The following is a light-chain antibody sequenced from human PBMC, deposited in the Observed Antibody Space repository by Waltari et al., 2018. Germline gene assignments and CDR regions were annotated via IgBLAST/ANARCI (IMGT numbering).Light chain of an antibody. J-gene: IGKJ1*01. V-gene: IGKV3-15*01. CDR3: QQYNNWPPGT. Sequence: ETVVTQSPATLSMSPGERATLSCRTSQTIGTSLVWYQQRPGQAPRLLIYRASTRATGIPDRFSGSGSETEFTLTISSLQSEDIAVYYCQQYNNWPPGTFGQGTKVEI. CDR2: RAS. CDR1: QTIGTS.